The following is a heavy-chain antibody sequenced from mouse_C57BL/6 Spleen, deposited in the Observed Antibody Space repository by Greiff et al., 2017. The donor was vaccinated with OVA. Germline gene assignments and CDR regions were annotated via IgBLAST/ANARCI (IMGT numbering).Heavy chain of an antibody. D-gene: IGHD1-1*01. V-gene: IGHV5-4*01. CDR1: GFTFSSYA. J-gene: IGHJ2*01. CDR2: ISAGGSYT. CDR3: ARDPYYYGSLYYFDY. Sequence: EVMLVESGGGLVKPGGSLKLSCAASGFTFSSYAMSWVRQTPEKRLEWVATISAGGSYTYYPDNVKGRFTISRDNAQTNLYRQMSHLKSEDTAMYYCARDPYYYGSLYYFDYWGQGTTLTVSS.